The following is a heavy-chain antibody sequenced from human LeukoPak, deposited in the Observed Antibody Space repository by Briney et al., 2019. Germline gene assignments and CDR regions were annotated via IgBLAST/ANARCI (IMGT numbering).Heavy chain of an antibody. CDR1: GFTFSDYY. CDR2: ISSGSDYT. Sequence: GGSLRLSCAASGFTFSDYYMNWIRQAPGKGLEWISYISSGSDYTNYADSVKDRFTVSRDDAKNSLYLQMNSLRAEDTAVYYCARGFGQLAGYWGQGTLVTVSS. V-gene: IGHV3-11*05. CDR3: ARGFGQLAGY. J-gene: IGHJ4*02. D-gene: IGHD2-2*01.